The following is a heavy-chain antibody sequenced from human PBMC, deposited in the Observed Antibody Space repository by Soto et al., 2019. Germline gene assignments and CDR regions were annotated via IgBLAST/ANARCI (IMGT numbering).Heavy chain of an antibody. Sequence: QVQLVQSGAEVKKPGASVKVSCKASGYNIIRNGVSWVRQAPGQGLEWMGWINTYNGDTNYAETLQGRVTMTTDISTDTVDLELMSRRYYDTAVYDCARDRQLVLWGQGTQVTVSS. CDR1: GYNIIRNG. J-gene: IGHJ4*02. CDR3: ARDRQLVL. CDR2: INTYNGDT. V-gene: IGHV1-18*01.